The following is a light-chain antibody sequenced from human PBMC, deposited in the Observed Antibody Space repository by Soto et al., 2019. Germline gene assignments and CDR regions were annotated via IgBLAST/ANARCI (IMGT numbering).Light chain of an antibody. CDR3: QQCGDWPLT. V-gene: IGKV3-15*01. CDR1: QSVGNN. CDR2: VTS. J-gene: IGKJ4*01. Sequence: EIVVTQSPATLSVSPGERATLSCRASQSVGNNFAWYQQKPGQAPRLLIFVTSTRATGVPARFSGSGSGTEFTLTISSLQSEDFAVYYCQQCGDWPLTFGGGAKVEIE.